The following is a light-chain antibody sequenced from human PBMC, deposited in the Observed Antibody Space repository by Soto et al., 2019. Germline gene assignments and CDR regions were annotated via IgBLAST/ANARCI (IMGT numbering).Light chain of an antibody. CDR1: QSVSSSY. V-gene: IGKV3-20*01. Sequence: VVKQSPPTRFSKTCERATLSYSASQSVSSSYLAWYQQKPGQAPRLLIYGASSRATCIPDRFSCSVSGTYLTLSFTSLEPEDFAVYNCQEYGTSPVGFGQGTKVDIK. J-gene: IGKJ1*01. CDR3: QEYGTSPVG. CDR2: GAS.